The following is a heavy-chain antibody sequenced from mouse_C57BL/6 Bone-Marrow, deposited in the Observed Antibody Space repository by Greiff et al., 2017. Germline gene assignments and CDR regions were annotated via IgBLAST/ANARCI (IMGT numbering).Heavy chain of an antibody. CDR2: IDPSDSET. Sequence: QVQLQQPGAELVRPGSSVKLSCKASGYTFTSYWMHWVKQRPIQGLEWIGNIDPSDSETHSNQKFKDKATLTVDKSSSTAYMQLSSLTSEDSAVYYCARGYSNYVPWYCDVWGTGTTVTVSS. J-gene: IGHJ1*03. CDR1: GYTFTSYW. CDR3: ARGYSNYVPWYCDV. D-gene: IGHD2-5*01. V-gene: IGHV1-52*01.